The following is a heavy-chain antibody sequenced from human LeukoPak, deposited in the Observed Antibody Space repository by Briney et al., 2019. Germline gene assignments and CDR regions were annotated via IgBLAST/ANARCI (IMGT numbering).Heavy chain of an antibody. V-gene: IGHV1-18*01. CDR2: ISGYHDKT. CDR3: ARDRDSIAVAGSQRYCDY. CDR1: GYTLNTYG. Sequence: ASVKVSCKASGYTLNTYGVSWVRQAPGQGLEWMGRISGYHDKTEFAQKFQGRVTMTTDTSTSTAYMELRSLTYDDTAVYYCARDRDSIAVAGSQRYCDYWDQGSLVTVSS. D-gene: IGHD6-19*01. J-gene: IGHJ4*02.